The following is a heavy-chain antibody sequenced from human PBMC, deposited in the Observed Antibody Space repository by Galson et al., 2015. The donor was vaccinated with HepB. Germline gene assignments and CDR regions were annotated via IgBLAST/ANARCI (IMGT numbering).Heavy chain of an antibody. V-gene: IGHV5-51*01. D-gene: IGHD3-3*01. CDR1: GYSFTSYW. CDR2: IYPGDSDT. CDR3: ARTKGEWLLPYNWFDP. J-gene: IGHJ5*02. Sequence: QSGAEVKKPGESLKISCKGSGYSFTSYWIGWVRQMPGKGLEWMGIIYPGDSDTRYSPSFQGQVTISADKSISTAYLQWSSLKASDTAMYYCARTKGEWLLPYNWFDPWGQGTLVTVSS.